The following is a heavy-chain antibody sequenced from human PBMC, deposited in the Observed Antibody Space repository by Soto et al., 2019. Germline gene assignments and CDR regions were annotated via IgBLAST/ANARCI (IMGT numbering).Heavy chain of an antibody. CDR3: ARSLVMNYRYYYYMDV. J-gene: IGHJ6*03. CDR1: GGTFSSYA. CDR2: IIPIFGIA. Sequence: ASVKVSCKASGGTFSSYAISWVRQAPGQGLEWMGGIIPIFGIANYAQKFQGRVTITADKSTSTAYMELSSLRSADTAVYYCARSLVMNYRYYYYMDVWGKGTMVTVSS. D-gene: IGHD1-7*01. V-gene: IGHV1-69*10.